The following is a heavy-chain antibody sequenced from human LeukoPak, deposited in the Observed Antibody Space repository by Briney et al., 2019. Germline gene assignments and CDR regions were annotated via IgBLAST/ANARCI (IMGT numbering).Heavy chain of an antibody. D-gene: IGHD1-26*01. Sequence: ASVKVSCKASGYTFTSYDINWVRQATGQGLEWMGWMNPNSGNTGYAQKFQGRVTITRNTSISTAYMELSSLRSEDTAVYYCARVLGIVGATTGFNYWGLGTLVTVSS. V-gene: IGHV1-8*03. J-gene: IGHJ4*02. CDR1: GYTFTSYD. CDR3: ARVLGIVGATTGFNY. CDR2: MNPNSGNT.